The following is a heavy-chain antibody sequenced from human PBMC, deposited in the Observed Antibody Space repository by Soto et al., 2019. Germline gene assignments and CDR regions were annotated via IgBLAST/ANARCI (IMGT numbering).Heavy chain of an antibody. CDR2: IYNSGNT. D-gene: IGHD6-19*01. CDR1: GGSISSGAYY. J-gene: IGHJ6*02. V-gene: IGHV4-31*03. Sequence: QVQLQESGPGLVKPSQTLSLTCTVSGGSISSGAYYWNWIRQHPGKALEWIGYIYNSGNTFYNPSLKSRVDISVDTSKSHFSLRVTSVTAADTAVYYCARAAGEWLGGYYYYGLDVWGQGTTVTVSS. CDR3: ARAAGEWLGGYYYYGLDV.